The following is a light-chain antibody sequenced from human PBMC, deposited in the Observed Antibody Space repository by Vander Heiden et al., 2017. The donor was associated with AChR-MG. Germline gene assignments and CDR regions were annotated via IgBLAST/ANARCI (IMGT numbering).Light chain of an antibody. J-gene: IGKJ2*01. CDR1: QGIRFY. V-gene: IGKV1-9*01. CDR2: AAS. CDR3: QQLNSYPLA. Sequence: IQLTQSPSSLSASVGDRVTITCRASQGIRFYLAWYQKKPGKAPKLLIYAASTVQSGVPSRFSGSGSGTDFTLTISSLQPEDFATYYCQQLNSYPLAFGQGTKLEI.